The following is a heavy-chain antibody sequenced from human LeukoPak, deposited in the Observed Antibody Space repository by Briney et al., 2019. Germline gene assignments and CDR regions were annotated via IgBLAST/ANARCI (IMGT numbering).Heavy chain of an antibody. CDR3: ARTEYYDSMSGDDAFDI. CDR1: GGTFSSYA. D-gene: IGHD3-22*01. V-gene: IGHV1-69*01. Sequence: GSSVKVSCKASGGTFSSYAISWVRQAPGQGLEWMGGIIPIFGTANYAQKFQGRVTITADESTSTAYMELSSLRSEDTAVYYCARTEYYDSMSGDDAFDIWGQGTMVTVSS. CDR2: IIPIFGTA. J-gene: IGHJ3*02.